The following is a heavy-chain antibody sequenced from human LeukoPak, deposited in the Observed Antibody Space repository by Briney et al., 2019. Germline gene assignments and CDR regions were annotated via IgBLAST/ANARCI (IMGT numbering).Heavy chain of an antibody. Sequence: ASVKVPCKASGYTFTSYGISWVRQAPGQGLEWMGWISAYNGNTNYAQKLQGRVTMTTDTSTSTAYMELRSLRSDDTAVYYCARDRKVAGTLYYFDYWGQGTLVTVSS. CDR1: GYTFTSYG. J-gene: IGHJ4*02. CDR2: ISAYNGNT. CDR3: ARDRKVAGTLYYFDY. D-gene: IGHD6-19*01. V-gene: IGHV1-18*01.